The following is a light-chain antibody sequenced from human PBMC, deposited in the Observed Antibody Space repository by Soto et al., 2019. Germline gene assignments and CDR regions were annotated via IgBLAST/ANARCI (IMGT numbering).Light chain of an antibody. CDR1: NIETKR. CDR3: QVWDRSFDPS. J-gene: IGLJ2*01. V-gene: IGLV3-21*02. Sequence: SYELTQPPSVSVAQGQTARITCGGDNIETKRVQWYQQRPGQAPALVLYDDSDRPSGIPERFSGSRSGNTATLTISRVEAGDEADFYCQVWDRSFDPSFGGGTKVTVL. CDR2: DDS.